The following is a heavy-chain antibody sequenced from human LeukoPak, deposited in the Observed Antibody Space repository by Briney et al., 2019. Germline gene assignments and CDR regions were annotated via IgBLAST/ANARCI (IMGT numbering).Heavy chain of an antibody. CDR2: IYYSGSI. D-gene: IGHD6-19*01. CDR1: GGSISSGGYY. Sequence: PSETRSLTCTLSGGSISSGGYYWSWIRQHPGKGLEWIGYIYYSGSIYYNPSLKSRVTISVDTSKNQFSLKLSSVTAADTAVYYCARAVDGSDAFDIWGQGTMVTVSS. V-gene: IGHV4-31*03. J-gene: IGHJ3*02. CDR3: ARAVDGSDAFDI.